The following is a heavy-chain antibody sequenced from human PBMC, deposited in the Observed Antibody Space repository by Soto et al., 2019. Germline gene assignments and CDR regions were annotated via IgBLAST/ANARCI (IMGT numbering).Heavy chain of an antibody. CDR2: IYSGGST. CDR3: ATGGGYCSSSRCYAGFDS. J-gene: IGHJ4*02. D-gene: IGHD2-2*01. Sequence: GGSLRLSCAASGFTVSSNYMCWVRQAPGKGLEWVSVIYSGGSTYYADSVKGRFTISRHNSKNTLYLQMNSLRAEDTAVYYCATGGGYCSSSRCYAGFDSWGQGTLVTVSS. V-gene: IGHV3-53*01. CDR1: GFTVSSNY.